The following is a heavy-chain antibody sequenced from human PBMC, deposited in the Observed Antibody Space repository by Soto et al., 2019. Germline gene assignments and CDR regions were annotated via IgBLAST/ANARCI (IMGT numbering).Heavy chain of an antibody. V-gene: IGHV5-51*01. Sequence: PGESLKISCKGSGHSFTSYWIGWVRQMPGKGLEWMGIIYPGDSDTRYSPSFQGQVTISADKSISTAYLQWSSLKASDTAMYYCARLSCWSDQQLGLWFDSWGQGTLVTVSS. J-gene: IGHJ5*01. D-gene: IGHD6-13*01. CDR2: IYPGDSDT. CDR1: GHSFTSYW. CDR3: ARLSCWSDQQLGLWFDS.